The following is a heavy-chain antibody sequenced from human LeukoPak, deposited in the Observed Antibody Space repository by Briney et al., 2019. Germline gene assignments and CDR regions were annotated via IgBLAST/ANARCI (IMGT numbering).Heavy chain of an antibody. CDR3: ARAGITMVRGVITTNFDY. D-gene: IGHD3-10*01. CDR2: INTNTGNP. CDR1: GYSFTNYA. J-gene: IGHJ4*02. V-gene: IGHV7-4-1*02. Sequence: ASVKVSCKASGYSFTNYAMNWVRQTPGQGLEWMGWINTNTGNPTYAQGFTGRFVFSLDTSVSTAYLQISSLKAEDTAVYYCARAGITMVRGVITTNFDYWGQGTLVTVSS.